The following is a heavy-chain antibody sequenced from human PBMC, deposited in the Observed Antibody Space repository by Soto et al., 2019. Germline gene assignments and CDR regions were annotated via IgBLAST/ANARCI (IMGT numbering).Heavy chain of an antibody. V-gene: IGHV3-23*01. J-gene: IGHJ3*02. CDR1: GFTFSNYD. Sequence: GSLRLSCAASGFTFSNYDMSWVRQAPGKGLEWVSAISGSGGSAYYADSVKGRFIISRDNSKNTLYVQMNSLRVEDTAIYYCAKEDDAWTNGHFDIWGQGKMVTVSS. D-gene: IGHD2-8*01. CDR3: AKEDDAWTNGHFDI. CDR2: ISGSGGSA.